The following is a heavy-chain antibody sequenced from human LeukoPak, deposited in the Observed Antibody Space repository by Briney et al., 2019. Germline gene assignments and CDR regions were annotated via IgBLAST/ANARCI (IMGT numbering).Heavy chain of an antibody. D-gene: IGHD1-26*01. CDR3: ARQGGSYRLPWFDP. CDR1: GFTFSSYA. J-gene: IGHJ5*02. V-gene: IGHV3-66*04. CDR2: IYSGGST. Sequence: GGSLRLSCAASGFTFSSYAMHWVRQAPGKGLEWVSVIYSGGSTYYADSVKGRFTISRDNSKNTLYLQMNSLRAEDTAVYYCARQGGSYRLPWFDPWGQGTLVTVSS.